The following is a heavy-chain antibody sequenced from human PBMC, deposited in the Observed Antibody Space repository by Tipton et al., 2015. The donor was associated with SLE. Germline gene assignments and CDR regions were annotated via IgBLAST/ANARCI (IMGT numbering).Heavy chain of an antibody. J-gene: IGHJ6*02. V-gene: IGHV4-59*12. CDR1: GGSIISYY. CDR2: SCYNGNT. Sequence: TLSLTCTVSGGSIISYYWTWIRQPPGKGLEWIGFSCYNGNTKSNPSLKSRVIISVDTSKNQFSLKLNSVTAADTAVYYCARVQEGGYYYYGMDVWGQGTAVTVSS. CDR3: ARVQEGGYYYYGMDV. D-gene: IGHD3-16*01.